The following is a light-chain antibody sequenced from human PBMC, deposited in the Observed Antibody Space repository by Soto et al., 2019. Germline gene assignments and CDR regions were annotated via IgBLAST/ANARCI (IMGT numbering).Light chain of an antibody. J-gene: IGLJ1*01. V-gene: IGLV1-44*01. CDR2: AHI. CDR1: RSNVGTNL. Sequence: QLVLTQPPSASGTPGQRVTISCSGRRSNVGTNLVNWYQQLPGTAPKLLIYAHIQRPSGVPDRFSGSTSGTSASLAISGLQSEDEADYYCAVWDDGLNGYVFGTGTKLTVL. CDR3: AVWDDGLNGYV.